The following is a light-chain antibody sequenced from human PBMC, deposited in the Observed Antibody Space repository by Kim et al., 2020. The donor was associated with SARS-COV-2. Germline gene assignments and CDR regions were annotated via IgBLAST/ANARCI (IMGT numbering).Light chain of an antibody. CDR1: NIGSKN. CDR3: QVWDSSTGVV. Sequence: SYELTQPLSVSVALGQTARITCGGNNIGSKNVHWYQQKPGQAPVLVIYRDSNRPSGIPERFSGSNSGNTATLTISRAQAGDEADYYCQVWDSSTGVVLGGGTQLTVL. J-gene: IGLJ2*01. CDR2: RDS. V-gene: IGLV3-9*01.